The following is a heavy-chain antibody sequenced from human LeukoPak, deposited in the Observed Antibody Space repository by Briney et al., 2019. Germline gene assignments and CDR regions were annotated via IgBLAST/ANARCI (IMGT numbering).Heavy chain of an antibody. Sequence: ASVKVSCEASGYTFTSYDINWVRQATGQGLEWMGWMNPNSGNTGYAQKFQGRVTMTRNTSISTAYMELSSLRSEDTAVYYCARGTHTVASNHYYYYYYMDVWGKGTTVTVSS. CDR2: MNPNSGNT. CDR3: ARGTHTVASNHYYYYYYMDV. J-gene: IGHJ6*03. CDR1: GYTFTSYD. D-gene: IGHD4-11*01. V-gene: IGHV1-8*01.